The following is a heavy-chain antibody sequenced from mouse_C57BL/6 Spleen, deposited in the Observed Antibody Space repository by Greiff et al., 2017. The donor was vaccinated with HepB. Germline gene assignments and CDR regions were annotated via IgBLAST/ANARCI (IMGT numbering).Heavy chain of an antibody. J-gene: IGHJ4*01. CDR3: ARDPSHYYGSSYRAMDY. V-gene: IGHV5-4*01. D-gene: IGHD1-1*01. CDR1: GFTFSSYA. Sequence: EVQLVESGGGLVKPGGSLKLSCAASGFTFSSYAMSWVRQTPEKRLEWVATISDGGSYTYYPDNVKGRFTISRDNAKNNLYLQMSQLKSEDTAMYYCARDPSHYYGSSYRAMDYWGQGTSVTVSS. CDR2: ISDGGSYT.